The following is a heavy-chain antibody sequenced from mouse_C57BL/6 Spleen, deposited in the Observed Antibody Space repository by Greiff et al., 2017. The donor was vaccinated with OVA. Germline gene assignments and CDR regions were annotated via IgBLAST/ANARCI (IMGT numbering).Heavy chain of an antibody. V-gene: IGHV1-15*01. CDR2: IDPETGGT. J-gene: IGHJ2*01. CDR1: GYTFTDYE. Sequence: LVESGAELVRPGASVTLSCKASGYTFTDYEMHWVKQTPVHGLEWIGAIDPETGGTAYNQKFKGKAILTADKSSSTAYMELRSLTSEDSAVYYCTYYSYYFDYWGQGTTLTVSS. CDR3: TYYSYYFDY. D-gene: IGHD2-12*01.